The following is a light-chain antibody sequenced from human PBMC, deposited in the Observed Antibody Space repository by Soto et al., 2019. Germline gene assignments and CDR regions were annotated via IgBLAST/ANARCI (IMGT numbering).Light chain of an antibody. V-gene: IGKV1-5*03. CDR2: KAS. CDR3: QHYNSYPGT. CDR1: QSISSW. J-gene: IGKJ1*01. Sequence: DILMTQSPSTLSASVGDRVTITCRASQSISSWLAWYQQKPGKAPKLLIYKASTWKSGVPARFSGSGSGTEFTLTISSLQPEDFAAYYCQHYNSYPGTFGQGTKVDIK.